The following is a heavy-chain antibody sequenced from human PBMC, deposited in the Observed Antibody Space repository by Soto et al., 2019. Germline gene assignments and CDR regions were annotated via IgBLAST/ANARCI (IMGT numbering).Heavy chain of an antibody. CDR2: IYYSGST. CDR3: ASRYGSAFDV. CDR1: GGSISSYY. V-gene: IGHV4-59*01. J-gene: IGHJ3*01. Sequence: SATLSLTCTVSGGSISSYYWSWIRQPPGKGLEWIGYIYYSGSTNYNPSLKSRVTISVDTSKNQFSLKLSSVPAADTAVYYCASRYGSAFDVWGQGTMVTVSS. D-gene: IGHD3-10*01.